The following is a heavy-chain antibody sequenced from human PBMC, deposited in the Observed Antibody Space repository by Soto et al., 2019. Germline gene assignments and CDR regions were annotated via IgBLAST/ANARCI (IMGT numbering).Heavy chain of an antibody. CDR3: ARDYDFWSGYLSGHFDY. CDR2: IGSSSSDT. CDR1: GFTFSDYF. D-gene: IGHD3-3*01. J-gene: IGHJ4*02. V-gene: IGHV3-11*06. Sequence: QVQLVESGGGLVKPGGSLRLSCAASGFTFSDYFLTWIRQAPGKGLEWVAYIGSSSSDTNYADSVKGRFTISRDNAKNSLFLQTNNLRVDDTAVYYCARDYDFWSGYLSGHFDYWGQGTLVTVSS.